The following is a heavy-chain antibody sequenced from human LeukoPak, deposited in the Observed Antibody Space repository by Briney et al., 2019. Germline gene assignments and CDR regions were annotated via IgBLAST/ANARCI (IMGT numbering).Heavy chain of an antibody. CDR1: GGSISSYY. CDR2: IYYSGST. V-gene: IGHV4-59*12. J-gene: IGHJ3*02. Sequence: KPSETLSLTCTVSGGSISSYYWSWIRQPPGKGLEWIGYIYYSGSTNYNPSLKSRVTISVDTSKNQFSLKLSSVTAADTAVYYCARENNQLGRSAGAFDIWGQGTMVTVSS. D-gene: IGHD6-13*01. CDR3: ARENNQLGRSAGAFDI.